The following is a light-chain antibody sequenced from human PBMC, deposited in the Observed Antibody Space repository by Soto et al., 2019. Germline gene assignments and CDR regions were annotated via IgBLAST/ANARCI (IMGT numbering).Light chain of an antibody. V-gene: IGKV1-5*03. CDR3: QQCNSYPWT. Sequence: DIQMTQSPSTLSASVGDRVTITCRASQSISSWLAWYQQKPGKAPKHLIYKASSLESGVPSRFSGSGSGTEFTLTISSLQPDDFASYYCQQCNSYPWTFGQGTKVEIK. J-gene: IGKJ1*01. CDR1: QSISSW. CDR2: KAS.